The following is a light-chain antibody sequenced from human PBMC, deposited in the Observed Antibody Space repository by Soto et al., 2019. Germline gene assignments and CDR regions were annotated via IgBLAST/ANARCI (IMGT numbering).Light chain of an antibody. CDR1: SSDVGGYNY. Sequence: QYVLTHPPSASGSPGHSVTISCTGTSSDVGGYNYVSWYQQHPGKAPKLMIYEVSERPSGVPDRFSGSKSSNTASLTVSGLQAEDEADYYCSSYAGSNNFVFGTGTKVTAL. J-gene: IGLJ1*01. CDR3: SSYAGSNNFV. CDR2: EVS. V-gene: IGLV2-8*01.